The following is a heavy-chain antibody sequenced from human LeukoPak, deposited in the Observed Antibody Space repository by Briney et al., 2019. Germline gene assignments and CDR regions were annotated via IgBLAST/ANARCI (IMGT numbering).Heavy chain of an antibody. V-gene: IGHV3-13*01. CDR3: ARKSEKAFDI. Sequence: GGSLRLSCAASGFTFSRNDMHWARHATGKGLEWLSAVGTAGETFYADSVKGRFTISRENAKNSFYLQMDSLRAGDTAVYYCARKSEKAFDIWGQGTMVTVSS. CDR2: VGTAGET. CDR1: GFTFSRND. J-gene: IGHJ3*02.